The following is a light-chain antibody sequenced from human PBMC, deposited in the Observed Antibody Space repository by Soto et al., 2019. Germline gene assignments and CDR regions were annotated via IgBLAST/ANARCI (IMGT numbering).Light chain of an antibody. V-gene: IGKV3-11*01. Sequence: EIVLTQSPATLSWSPGERATLSCRASQSLSSQLAWYQQKPGQAPRLLIHDASNRATGIPARFSGSGSATDFTLTISSLEPEDFAVYYCQQRSNWPLTFGGGTKVDIK. J-gene: IGKJ4*01. CDR2: DAS. CDR3: QQRSNWPLT. CDR1: QSLSSQ.